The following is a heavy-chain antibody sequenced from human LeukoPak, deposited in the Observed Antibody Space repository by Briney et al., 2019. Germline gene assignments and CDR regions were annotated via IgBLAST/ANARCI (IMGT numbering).Heavy chain of an antibody. D-gene: IGHD1-7*01. V-gene: IGHV1-18*01. CDR2: ISAYNGNT. Sequence: ASVKVSCKASGYTFTSYGISWVRQAPGQGLGWMGWISAYNGNTNYAQKLQGRVTMTTDTSTSTAYMELRSLRSDDTAVYYCARRNWNYHAFDIWGQGTMVTVSS. J-gene: IGHJ3*02. CDR3: ARRNWNYHAFDI. CDR1: GYTFTSYG.